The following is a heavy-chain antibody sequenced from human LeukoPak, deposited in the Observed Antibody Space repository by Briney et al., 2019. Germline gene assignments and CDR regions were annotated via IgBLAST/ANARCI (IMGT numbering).Heavy chain of an antibody. J-gene: IGHJ6*02. CDR3: ARGDGYGMDV. CDR2: INSDGSST. V-gene: IGHV3-74*01. Sequence: GGSPRLSCAASGFTFRSYWMPWVRPAPGKGLAWVSRINSDGSSTTYADSVKGRFTISRDNAKNTLYLQMNSPRAEDTAVYYCARGDGYGMDVWGQGTTVTVPS. CDR1: GFTFRSYW. D-gene: IGHD2-8*01.